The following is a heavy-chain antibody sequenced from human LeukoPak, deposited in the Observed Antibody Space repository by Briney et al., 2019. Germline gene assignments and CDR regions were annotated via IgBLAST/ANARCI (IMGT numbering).Heavy chain of an antibody. Sequence: SETLSLTCTVSGGSISSYYWSWIRQPAGKGLEWIGRIYTSGSTNYNPSLKSRVTMSVDTSKNQFSLKLSSVPAADTAVYYCARGGLLPGWFDPWGQGTLVTVSS. V-gene: IGHV4-4*07. CDR1: GGSISSYY. J-gene: IGHJ5*02. CDR3: ARGGLLPGWFDP. CDR2: IYTSGST. D-gene: IGHD2-15*01.